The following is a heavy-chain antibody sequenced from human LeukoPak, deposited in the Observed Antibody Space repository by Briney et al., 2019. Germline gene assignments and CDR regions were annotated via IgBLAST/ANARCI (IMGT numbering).Heavy chain of an antibody. J-gene: IGHJ4*02. V-gene: IGHV1-2*06. CDR2: INPNSGDT. Sequence: ASVKASCKASGYVFSGYYIHWVRQAPGQGLEWMGRINPNSGDTNYIQKFQGRVTMTRDTSISTAYMDLRSLKSDDTAVYYCARDRGSGGNHFDYWGQGTLVTVSS. CDR3: ARDRGSGGNHFDY. CDR1: GYVFSGYY. D-gene: IGHD3-16*01.